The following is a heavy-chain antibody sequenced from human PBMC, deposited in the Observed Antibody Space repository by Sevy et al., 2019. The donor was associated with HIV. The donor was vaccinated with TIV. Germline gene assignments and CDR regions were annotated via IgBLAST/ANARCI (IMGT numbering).Heavy chain of an antibody. CDR2: VYSSGSV. V-gene: IGHV4-4*07. J-gene: IGHJ3*02. D-gene: IGHD1-26*01. CDR3: ARDTGELLPLVGAIGFHDGLDI. CDR1: GGSMTNYY. Sequence: LETLSLTCSVSGGSMTNYYWSWIRQPAGKGLEWIGRVYSSGSVNYSPSVKSRVTMSVDTSKKQFSLKLRSVTAADTAVYYCARDTGELLPLVGAIGFHDGLDIWGQGTLVTVSS.